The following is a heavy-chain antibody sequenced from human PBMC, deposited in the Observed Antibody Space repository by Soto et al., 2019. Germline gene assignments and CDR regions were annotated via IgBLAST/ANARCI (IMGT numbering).Heavy chain of an antibody. CDR3: ASGYYDSSGYSVDY. D-gene: IGHD3-22*01. CDR1: GGSFSSYA. Sequence: QVQLVQSGAEVRKPGSSVKVSCQSFGGSFSSYAFSWVRQAPGQGLEWMGGLIAILGTTDYAQKFKGRVTFGADEGRSTAYMEVSSLESEETAIYFCASGYYDSSGYSVDYWGEGTQVTISS. J-gene: IGHJ4*02. V-gene: IGHV1-69*01. CDR2: LIAILGTT.